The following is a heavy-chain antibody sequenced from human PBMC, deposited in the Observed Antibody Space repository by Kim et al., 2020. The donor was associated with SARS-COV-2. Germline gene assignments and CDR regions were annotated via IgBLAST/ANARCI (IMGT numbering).Heavy chain of an antibody. CDR3: ARRGYSYGDAFDI. D-gene: IGHD5-18*01. J-gene: IGHJ3*02. CDR2: IDPSDTYT. Sequence: GESLKISCKGSGYSFTSYWISWVRQMPGKGLEWMGRIDPSDTYTNYSPSFQGHVTISADKSISTAYLQWSSLKASDTAMYYCARRGYSYGDAFDIWGQGTMVTVSS. CDR1: GYSFTSYW. V-gene: IGHV5-10-1*01.